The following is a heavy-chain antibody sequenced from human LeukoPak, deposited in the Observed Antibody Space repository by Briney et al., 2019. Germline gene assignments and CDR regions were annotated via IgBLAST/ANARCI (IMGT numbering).Heavy chain of an antibody. D-gene: IGHD5-18*01. CDR3: AKGPYSYGSYFDY. V-gene: IGHV3-30*02. Sequence: GGSLRLSCAVSGFTFSGCGMHWVRQAPGKGLEWVAFIWYDGRDKYYADSVKGQFTISRDNSKNTLYLQMNSLRAEDTAVYYCAKGPYSYGSYFDYWGQGTLVTVSS. CDR2: IWYDGRDK. J-gene: IGHJ4*02. CDR1: GFTFSGCG.